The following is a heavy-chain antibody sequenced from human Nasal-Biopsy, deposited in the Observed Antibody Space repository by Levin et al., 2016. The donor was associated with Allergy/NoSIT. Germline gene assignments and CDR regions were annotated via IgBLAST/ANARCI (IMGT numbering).Heavy chain of an antibody. CDR1: GGLHLRQSLL. CDR3: VSEGLLWYGESDFSHHGVDV. V-gene: IGHV4-39*07. CDR2: MSYSGTT. D-gene: IGHD3-10*01. J-gene: IGHJ6*02. Sequence: SETLSLTCSVSGGLHLRQSLLLGLGPPVPRKGLEWIGTMSYSGTTYYNPSLERRVSISADTSKRQFSLKVWSVSAIDTAVYYCVSEGLLWYGESDFSHHGVDVWGQGTTVRVSS.